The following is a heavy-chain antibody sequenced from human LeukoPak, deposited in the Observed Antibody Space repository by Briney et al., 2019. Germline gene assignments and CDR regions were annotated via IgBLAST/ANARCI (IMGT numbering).Heavy chain of an antibody. CDR3: AREDSGNYYDYFDY. CDR1: GGSISSSSYY. CDR2: IYYSGST. J-gene: IGHJ4*02. Sequence: PSETLSLTCTVSGGSISSSSYYWGWIRQPPGKGLEWIGSIYYSGSTNYNPSLKSRVTISVDTSKNQFSLKLSSVTAADTAVYYCAREDSGNYYDYFDYWGQGTLDTVSS. V-gene: IGHV4-39*07. D-gene: IGHD3-10*01.